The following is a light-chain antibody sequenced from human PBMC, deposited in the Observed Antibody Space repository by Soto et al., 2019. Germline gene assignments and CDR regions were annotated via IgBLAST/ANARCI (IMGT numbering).Light chain of an antibody. Sequence: EIVMTQSPATLSVSPGERATLSCRASQSVSILLAWYKQKPGQAPRLLIYGASTRATGIPDRFSGGGSGTEFTLTISRLEPEDFEVYYCQQFSSYPLTFGGGTKVDIK. CDR2: GAS. CDR3: QQFSSYPLT. V-gene: IGKV3-15*01. J-gene: IGKJ4*01. CDR1: QSVSIL.